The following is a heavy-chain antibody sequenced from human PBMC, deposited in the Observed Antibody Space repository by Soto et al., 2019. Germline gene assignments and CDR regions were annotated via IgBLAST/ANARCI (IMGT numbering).Heavy chain of an antibody. CDR2: ISGSGGST. CDR1: GFTFSSYA. D-gene: IGHD1-26*01. J-gene: IGHJ4*02. CDR3: AKDPAYMRELPYSVFDY. Sequence: GGSLRLSCAASGFTFSSYAMSWVRQAPGKGLEWVSAISGSGGSTYYADSVKGRFTISRDNSRNTLYLQMNSLRAEDTAVYYCAKDPAYMRELPYSVFDYWGQGTLVTVSS. V-gene: IGHV3-23*01.